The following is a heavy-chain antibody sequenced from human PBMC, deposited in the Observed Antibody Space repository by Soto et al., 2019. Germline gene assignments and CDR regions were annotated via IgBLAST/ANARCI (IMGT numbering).Heavy chain of an antibody. J-gene: IGHJ5*02. Sequence: ASVKVSCKASGYTFTSYAMHWVRQAPGQRLEWMGWINAGNGNTKYSQKFQGRVTFTRDTSASTAYMELSSLRSEDTAVYYCARDYTAVAGYWFDPWGQGTLVTVSS. V-gene: IGHV1-3*01. CDR2: INAGNGNT. CDR3: ARDYTAVAGYWFDP. CDR1: GYTFTSYA. D-gene: IGHD6-19*01.